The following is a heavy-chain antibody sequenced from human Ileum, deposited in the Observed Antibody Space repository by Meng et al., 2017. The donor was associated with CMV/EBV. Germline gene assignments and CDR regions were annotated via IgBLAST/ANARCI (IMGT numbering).Heavy chain of an antibody. V-gene: IGHV1-2*06. CDR2: INPNSGGT. CDR3: ARDCGRYCFDP. D-gene: IGHD1-26*01. CDR1: GYTFTNFY. Sequence: ASVKVSCKASGYTFTNFYIHWVRQAPGQGLEWMGRINPNSGGTNYAQKFQGRVTMTRDTSISTAYMELSSLRSDDTAVYYCARDCGRYCFDPWGQGTLVTVSS. J-gene: IGHJ5*02.